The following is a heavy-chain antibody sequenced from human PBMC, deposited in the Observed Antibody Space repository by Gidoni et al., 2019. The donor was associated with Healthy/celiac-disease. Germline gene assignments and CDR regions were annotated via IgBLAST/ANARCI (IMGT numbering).Heavy chain of an antibody. D-gene: IGHD4-17*01. Sequence: QVQLQESGPGLVKPSETLSLTCAVSGYSISSGYYWGWIRQPPGKGLEWIGSIYHSGSTYYNPSLKSRVTISVDTSKNQFSLKLSSVTAADTAVYYCARDPLWVTTKGDAFDIWGQGTMVTVSS. CDR1: GYSISSGYY. J-gene: IGHJ3*02. CDR2: IYHSGST. V-gene: IGHV4-38-2*02. CDR3: ARDPLWVTTKGDAFDI.